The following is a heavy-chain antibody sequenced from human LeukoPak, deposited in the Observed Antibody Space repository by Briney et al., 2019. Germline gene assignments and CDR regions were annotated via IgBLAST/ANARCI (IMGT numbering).Heavy chain of an antibody. CDR3: ATGYNYYYYYMDV. D-gene: IGHD5-24*01. CDR2: INPNSGGT. J-gene: IGHJ6*03. CDR1: GYTFTGYY. V-gene: IGHV1-2*02. Sequence: ASVKVSCKASGYTFTGYYMHWVRQAPGQGLEWMGWINPNSGGTHYAQKFQGRVTMTRDTSISTAYMELSRLRSDDTAVYYCATGYNYYYYYMDVWGKGTTVTISS.